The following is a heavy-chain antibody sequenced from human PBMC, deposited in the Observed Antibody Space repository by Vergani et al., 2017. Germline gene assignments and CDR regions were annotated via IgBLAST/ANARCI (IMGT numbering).Heavy chain of an antibody. D-gene: IGHD6-19*01. CDR1: GFTFSSYG. CDR3: AKDVGSGWYGGGY. J-gene: IGHJ4*02. Sequence: QVQLVESGGGVVQPGGSLRLSCAASGFTFSSYGMHWVRQAPGQGLEWVAFIRYDGSNKYYADSVKGRFTISRDNSKNTLYLQMNSLRAEDTAVYYCAKDVGSGWYGGGYWGQGTLVTVSA. V-gene: IGHV3-30*02. CDR2: IRYDGSNK.